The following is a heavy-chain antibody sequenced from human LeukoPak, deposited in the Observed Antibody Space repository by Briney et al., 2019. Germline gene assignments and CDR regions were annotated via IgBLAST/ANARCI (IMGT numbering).Heavy chain of an antibody. D-gene: IGHD6-13*01. CDR1: GFTFSSYA. CDR3: ATQPGIAAAGYSEDAFDI. CDR2: ISYDGSNK. Sequence: PGGSLRLSCAASGFTFSSYAMHWVRQAPGKGLEWVAVISYDGSNKYYADSVKGRFTISRDNSKNTLYLQMNSLRAEDTAVYYCATQPGIAAAGYSEDAFDIWGQGTMVTVSS. J-gene: IGHJ3*02. V-gene: IGHV3-30-3*01.